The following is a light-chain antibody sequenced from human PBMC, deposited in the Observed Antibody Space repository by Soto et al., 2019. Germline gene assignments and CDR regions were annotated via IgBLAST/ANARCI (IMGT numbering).Light chain of an antibody. V-gene: IGLV2-14*01. CDR3: CSYASSITTYV. J-gene: IGLJ1*01. CDR2: EVS. CDR1: SSDVGPYNY. Sequence: QSALTQPASVSGSPGQSITISCTGVSSDVGPYNYVSWYQQLPGKAPKLMIYEVSNRPSGVSICFSGSRSGNTASLTISGLQAEDEADYYCCSYASSITTYVFGTGTKVTVL.